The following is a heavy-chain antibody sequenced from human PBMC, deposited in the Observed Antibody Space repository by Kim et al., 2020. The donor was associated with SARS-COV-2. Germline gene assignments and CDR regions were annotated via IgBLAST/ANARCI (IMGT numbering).Heavy chain of an antibody. CDR2: IDTDTGET. D-gene: IGHD3-16*01. CDR3: ATDGGRLIMSPGAVDAFDL. V-gene: IGHV1-18*01. CDR1: GYTFTDYG. J-gene: IGHJ3*01. Sequence: ASVKVSCKASGYTFTDYGIIWVRRAPGQGLEWMGWIDTDTGETKSAQAFQGRITMTRDTSTSTAYMELRSLRSDDTAVFYCATDGGRLIMSPGAVDAFDLWGQGTLITVSS.